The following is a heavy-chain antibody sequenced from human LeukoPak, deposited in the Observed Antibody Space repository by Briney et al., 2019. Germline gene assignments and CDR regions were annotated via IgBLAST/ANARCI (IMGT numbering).Heavy chain of an antibody. CDR1: GFTFSSYW. V-gene: IGHV3-7*01. J-gene: IGHJ4*02. CDR2: IKQDGSEK. Sequence: GGSLRLSCAASGFTFSSYWMSWVRQTPGKGLEWVANIKQDGSEKYYVDSVKGRFTISRDNAKNSLYLQMNSLRAKDTAVYYCARDLHIYGSHEGFDYWGQGTLVTVSS. CDR3: ARDLHIYGSHEGFDY. D-gene: IGHD6-13*01.